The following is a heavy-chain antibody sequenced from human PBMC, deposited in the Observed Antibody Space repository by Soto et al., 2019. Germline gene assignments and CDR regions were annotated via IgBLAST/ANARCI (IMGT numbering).Heavy chain of an antibody. D-gene: IGHD3-3*01. CDR1: GYTFTRYD. V-gene: IGHV1-8*01. Sequence: ASVQVSCNAFGYTFTRYDINWVRQAPGQGLELMGWMNPNSGNTGYAQKFQGRVTMTRNTSIITAYMELSSLRSEDTAVYYCATGYDFWSGYYYYYYYGMDVWGQGTTVNVSS. J-gene: IGHJ6*02. CDR2: MNPNSGNT. CDR3: ATGYDFWSGYYYYYYYGMDV.